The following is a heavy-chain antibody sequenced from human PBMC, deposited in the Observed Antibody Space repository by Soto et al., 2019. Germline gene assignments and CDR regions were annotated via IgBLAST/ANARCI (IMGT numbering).Heavy chain of an antibody. V-gene: IGHV3-23*01. D-gene: IGHD3-9*01. CDR1: GFTFSSYA. CDR3: AKAPKRLRYFDWLLSPFDY. CDR2: ISGSGGST. J-gene: IGHJ4*02. Sequence: GGSLRLSCAASGFTFSSYAMSWVRQAPGKGLEWVSAISGSGGSTYYADSVKGRFTISRDNAKNSLYLQMNSLRAEDTALYYCAKAPKRLRYFDWLLSPFDYWGQGTLVTVPS.